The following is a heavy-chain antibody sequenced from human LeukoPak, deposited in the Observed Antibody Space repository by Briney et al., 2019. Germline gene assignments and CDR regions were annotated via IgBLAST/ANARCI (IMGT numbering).Heavy chain of an antibody. CDR1: GGSISSYY. V-gene: IGHV4-4*07. J-gene: IGHJ4*02. CDR3: ARDRGTWNDDGFDY. D-gene: IGHD1-1*01. Sequence: PAETLSLTCTVSGGSISSYYWSWIRQPAGEGLEWIGRIYISGSTNYNPSLKSRVTMSVDTSKNQFSLKLSSVTAADTAVYYCARDRGTWNDDGFDYRGQGTLVTVSS. CDR2: IYISGST.